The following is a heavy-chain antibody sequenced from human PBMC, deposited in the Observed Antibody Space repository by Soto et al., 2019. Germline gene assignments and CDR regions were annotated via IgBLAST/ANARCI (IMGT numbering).Heavy chain of an antibody. V-gene: IGHV4-34*01. J-gene: IGHJ4*02. Sequence: SETLSLTCAVYGGSFSDYYWSWIRQPPGKGLEWIGEVYHSGSTDYNPSLKSRVTISVGATNNQFSLKLSSVTAADTAVYYCARGGACSGGSCYSVFDFDYWGQGTLVTAPQ. CDR2: VYHSGST. D-gene: IGHD2-15*01. CDR1: GGSFSDYY. CDR3: ARGGACSGGSCYSVFDFDY.